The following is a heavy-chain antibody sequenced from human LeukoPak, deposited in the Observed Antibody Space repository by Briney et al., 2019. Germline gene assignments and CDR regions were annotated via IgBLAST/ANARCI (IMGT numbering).Heavy chain of an antibody. CDR2: INWSGGST. CDR1: GFAFDEHG. CDR3: ARAPITSPFYFDY. J-gene: IGHJ4*02. Sequence: GGSLRLSCTASGFAFDEHGMSWVRQVPGKGLGWVSGINWSGGSTGYADPLRGRFTISRDNAKNSLYLQMDSLRAEDTALYCCARAPITSPFYFDYWGQGTLVTVSS. D-gene: IGHD2-2*01. V-gene: IGHV3-20*04.